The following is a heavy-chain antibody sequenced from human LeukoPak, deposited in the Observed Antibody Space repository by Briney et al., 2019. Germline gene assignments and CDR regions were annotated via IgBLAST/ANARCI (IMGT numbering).Heavy chain of an antibody. D-gene: IGHD6-19*01. Sequence: ASVKVSCKASGYTLTSYYLHWVRQAPGQRLEWMGWINAGNGNTKYSQKFQGRVTITRDTSASTAYMELSSLRSEDTAVYYCARAGSSGWYYWGQGTLVTVSS. V-gene: IGHV1-3*01. CDR1: GYTLTSYY. CDR2: INAGNGNT. CDR3: ARAGSSGWYY. J-gene: IGHJ4*02.